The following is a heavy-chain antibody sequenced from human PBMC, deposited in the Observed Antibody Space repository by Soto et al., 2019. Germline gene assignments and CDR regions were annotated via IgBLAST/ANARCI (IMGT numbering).Heavy chain of an antibody. CDR2: MNPNSGNT. J-gene: IGHJ6*03. V-gene: IGHV1-8*01. Sequence: ASVKVSCKASGYTFTSYDINWVRQATGQGLEWMGWMNPNSGNTGYAQKFQGRVTMTRNTSISTAYMELSSLRSEDTAVYYCARGNSDYDFWSGYIQNYYYYMDVWGKGTTVTVSS. D-gene: IGHD3-3*01. CDR3: ARGNSDYDFWSGYIQNYYYYMDV. CDR1: GYTFTSYD.